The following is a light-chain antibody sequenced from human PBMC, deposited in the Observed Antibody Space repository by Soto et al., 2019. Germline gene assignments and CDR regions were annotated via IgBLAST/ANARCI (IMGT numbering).Light chain of an antibody. CDR2: GAS. Sequence: DIQMTQSPLSLSAAVGDRVTITCRASQSVSTSLNWYQQKPGKAPKLLIYGASTLQSGVPSRFSGSGSGTDFTLTINNQQPEDFATYYCQQSYGFPYTFGQGTKLEIK. CDR1: QSVSTS. V-gene: IGKV1-39*01. CDR3: QQSYGFPYT. J-gene: IGKJ2*01.